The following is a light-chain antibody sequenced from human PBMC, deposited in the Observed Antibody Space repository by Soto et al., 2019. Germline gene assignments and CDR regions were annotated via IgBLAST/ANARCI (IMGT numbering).Light chain of an antibody. CDR1: QSISSW. V-gene: IGKV1-5*01. CDR3: QQHNSYPYT. J-gene: IGKJ2*01. CDR2: DAS. Sequence: DIQMTQSPSTLSASVGDRVTITCRASQSISSWLAWFQQKPGKAPNLLIYDASSLESGVPSRFSGSGSGTEFTLTISSLPPDDFATYCCQQHNSYPYTLGQATKVDI.